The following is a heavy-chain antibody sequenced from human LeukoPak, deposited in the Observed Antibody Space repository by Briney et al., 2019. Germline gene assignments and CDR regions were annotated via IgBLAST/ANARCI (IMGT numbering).Heavy chain of an antibody. J-gene: IGHJ4*02. D-gene: IGHD3-3*01. V-gene: IGHV1-24*01. CDR1: GYTLTELS. Sequence: ASVKVSCKVSGYTLTELSMHWVRQAPGKGLEWMGGFGPEDGETIYAQKFQGRVTMTEDTSTDTAYMELSSLRSEDTAVYYCATGVLRVLGEVTPDFDYWGQGTLVTVSS. CDR3: ATGVLRVLGEVTPDFDY. CDR2: FGPEDGET.